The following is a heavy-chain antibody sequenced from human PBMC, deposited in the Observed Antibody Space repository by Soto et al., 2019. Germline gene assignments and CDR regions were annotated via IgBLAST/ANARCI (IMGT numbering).Heavy chain of an antibody. Sequence: PSETLSLTCAVSGGSISSSNWWSWVRQPPGKGLEWIGEIYHSGSTNYNPSLKSRVTISVDKSKNQFSLKLSSVTVADTAVYYCARGRTAGDNWFDPWGQGTLVTVSS. J-gene: IGHJ5*02. CDR1: GGSISSSNW. V-gene: IGHV4-4*02. CDR3: ARGRTAGDNWFDP. CDR2: IYHSGST. D-gene: IGHD6-13*01.